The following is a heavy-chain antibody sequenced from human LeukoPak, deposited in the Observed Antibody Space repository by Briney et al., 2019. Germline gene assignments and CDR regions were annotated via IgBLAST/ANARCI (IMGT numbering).Heavy chain of an antibody. CDR1: GYTFTSYG. D-gene: IGHD3-9*01. J-gene: IGHJ3*02. CDR2: ISAYNGNT. V-gene: IGHV1-18*01. Sequence: ASVKVPCKASGYTFTSYGISWVRQAPGQGLEWMGWISAYNGNTNYAQKLQGRVTMTTDTSTSTAYMELRSLRSDDTAVYYCARDSGEYYDILTGYADAFDIWGQGTMVTVSS. CDR3: ARDSGEYYDILTGYADAFDI.